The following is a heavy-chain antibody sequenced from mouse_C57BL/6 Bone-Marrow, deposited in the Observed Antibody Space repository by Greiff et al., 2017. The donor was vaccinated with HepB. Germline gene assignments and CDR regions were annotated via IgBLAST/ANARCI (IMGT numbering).Heavy chain of an antibody. J-gene: IGHJ3*01. Sequence: QVQLKQSGPELVKPGASVKISCKASGYAFSSSWMNWVKQRPGKGLEWIGRIYPGDGDTNYNGKFKGKATLTADKSSSTAYMQLSSLTSEDSAVYFCARSEGNYVRFAYWGQGTLVTVSA. V-gene: IGHV1-82*01. CDR2: IYPGDGDT. D-gene: IGHD2-1*01. CDR1: GYAFSSSW. CDR3: ARSEGNYVRFAY.